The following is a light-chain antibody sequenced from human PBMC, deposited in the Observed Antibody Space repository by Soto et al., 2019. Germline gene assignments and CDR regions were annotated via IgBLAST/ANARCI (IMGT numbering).Light chain of an antibody. CDR3: SSFTNTNTWV. J-gene: IGLJ3*02. CDR2: EGS. Sequence: QSVLTQPASVSGSPGQSITISCTGTSSDVGRYNIVSWYQQHPGKAPKLMIYEGSKRPSGVSDRFSGSKSGNTASLTISGLQPEDEADYYCSSFTNTNTWVFGGGTKLTVL. V-gene: IGLV2-14*02. CDR1: SSDVGRYNI.